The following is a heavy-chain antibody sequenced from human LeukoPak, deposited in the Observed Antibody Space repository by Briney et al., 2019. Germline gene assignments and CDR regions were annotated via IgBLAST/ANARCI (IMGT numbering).Heavy chain of an antibody. CDR3: AASITMFDY. J-gene: IGHJ4*02. D-gene: IGHD3-10*01. CDR2: ISSDGSST. V-gene: IGHV3-74*01. Sequence: LGGSLRLPCAASGFTFSTYWMHWVRQAPGKGLVWLSRISSDGSSTNYADSVKGRFTISRDNAKNTMYLQMNSLRAEDTAVYYCAASITMFDYWGQGTLVTVSS. CDR1: GFTFSTYW.